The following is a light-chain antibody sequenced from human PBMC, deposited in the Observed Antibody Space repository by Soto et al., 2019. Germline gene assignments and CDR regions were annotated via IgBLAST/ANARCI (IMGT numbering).Light chain of an antibody. Sequence: QSALTQPASVSGSPGQSITISCTGTSSDVGGYNYVSWYQHHPGKAPKLIIYDVSNRPSGISNRFSGSKSDNTASLTISGLQAEYEADYYCSSYTSSSTLVVFGGGAKLTVL. V-gene: IGLV2-14*03. CDR1: SSDVGGYNY. J-gene: IGLJ2*01. CDR2: DVS. CDR3: SSYTSSSTLVV.